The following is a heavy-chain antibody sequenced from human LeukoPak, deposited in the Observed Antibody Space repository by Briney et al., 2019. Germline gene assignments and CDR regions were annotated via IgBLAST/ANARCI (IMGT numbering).Heavy chain of an antibody. Sequence: ASVKVSCKASGYTFTSYGISWVRQAPGQGLEWMGWISAYNGNTNYAQKLQGRVTTTTDTSTSTAYMELRSLRSDDTAVYYCARVYYDSSGYYYYCYGMDVWGQGTTVTVSS. CDR1: GYTFTSYG. J-gene: IGHJ6*02. V-gene: IGHV1-18*01. CDR3: ARVYYDSSGYYYYCYGMDV. CDR2: ISAYNGNT. D-gene: IGHD3-22*01.